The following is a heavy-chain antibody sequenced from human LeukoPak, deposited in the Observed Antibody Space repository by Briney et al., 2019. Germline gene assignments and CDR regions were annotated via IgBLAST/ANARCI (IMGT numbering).Heavy chain of an antibody. CDR2: INSDVNSL. CDR3: EGGGAGFDH. CDR1: GFTFSTYW. Sequence: GGSLRLSCAASGFTFSTYWMHWVRQAPGKGLVWVSHINSDVNSLSYAGSVKGRFTTSRDNAKNSLYLQMNSLRVEDTAVYYCEGGGAGFDHWGQGILVTVSS. J-gene: IGHJ4*02. D-gene: IGHD3-10*01. V-gene: IGHV3-74*01.